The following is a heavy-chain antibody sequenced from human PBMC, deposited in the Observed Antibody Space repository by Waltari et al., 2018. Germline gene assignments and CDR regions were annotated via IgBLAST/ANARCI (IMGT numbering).Heavy chain of an antibody. V-gene: IGHV3-9*01. CDR3: AKGRYFYDSSGQASSFDY. CDR1: GFTFDDYA. Sequence: EVQLVESGGGLVQPGRSLRLSCAASGFTFDDYAMHWVRPAPGKGLEWVSGISWNSYSIGYGDSVKGRFTISRDNAKNSLYLQMNSLRAEDTALYYCAKGRYFYDSSGQASSFDYWGQGTLVTVSS. J-gene: IGHJ4*02. D-gene: IGHD3-22*01. CDR2: ISWNSYSI.